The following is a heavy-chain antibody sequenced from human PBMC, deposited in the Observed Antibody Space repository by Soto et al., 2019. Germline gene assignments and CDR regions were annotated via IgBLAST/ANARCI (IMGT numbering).Heavy chain of an antibody. D-gene: IGHD4-17*01. J-gene: IGHJ4*02. CDR1: GLPFSSHA. CDR2: ISISGGNT. V-gene: IGHV3-23*01. CDR3: ANEIRPNDY. Sequence: EVQLLESGGGLVQPGGSLSLSCAASGLPFSSHAMSWVRQAPGKGLEWVSSISISGGNTYYADSVRGRFTISRDNSKNTLYLHMNSLTAEDTAIYYCANEIRPNDYWGQGTLVTVSS.